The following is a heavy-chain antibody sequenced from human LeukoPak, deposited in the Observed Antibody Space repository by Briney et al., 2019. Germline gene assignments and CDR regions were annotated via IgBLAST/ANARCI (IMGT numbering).Heavy chain of an antibody. CDR1: GGSFSGYY. Sequence: SETLSLTCAVYGGSFSGYYWIWIRQPPGKGLEWIGEINHSGSTNYNPSLKSRVTISVDTSKNQFSLKLSSVTAADTAVYYCARAAYSGSYDVDYWGQGTLVTVSS. D-gene: IGHD1-26*01. V-gene: IGHV4-34*01. CDR3: ARAAYSGSYDVDY. CDR2: INHSGST. J-gene: IGHJ4*02.